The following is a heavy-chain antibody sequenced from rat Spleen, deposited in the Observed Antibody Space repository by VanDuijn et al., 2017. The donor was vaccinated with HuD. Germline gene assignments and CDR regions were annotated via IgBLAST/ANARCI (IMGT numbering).Heavy chain of an antibody. J-gene: IGHJ2*01. CDR2: ISSGGST. V-gene: IGHV2S12*01. CDR1: GFSLTTNG. D-gene: IGHD1-4*01. Sequence: QVQLKESGPGLVQPSQTLSLTCTVSGFSLTTNGVTWFRQPPGKGLEWIASISSGGSTYYNSALKSRLRISRDTSKSQVFLKMNSLQTEDTATYYCARDENGYVNLWFAYWGQGVMVTVSS. CDR3: ARDENGYVNLWFAY.